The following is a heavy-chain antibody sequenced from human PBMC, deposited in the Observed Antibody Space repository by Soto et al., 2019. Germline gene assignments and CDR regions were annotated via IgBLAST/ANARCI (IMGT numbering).Heavy chain of an antibody. CDR3: ARGDLLFDY. Sequence: QVQLQQWGAGLLKPSETLSLTCAVYGGSFSGYYWSWIRQPPGKGLEWIGEINHSGSTNYNPSLKXRXTXXVDTSKNQFSLKLSSVTAADTAVYYCARGDLLFDYWGQGTLVTVSS. D-gene: IGHD1-26*01. CDR1: GGSFSGYY. CDR2: INHSGST. V-gene: IGHV4-34*01. J-gene: IGHJ4*02.